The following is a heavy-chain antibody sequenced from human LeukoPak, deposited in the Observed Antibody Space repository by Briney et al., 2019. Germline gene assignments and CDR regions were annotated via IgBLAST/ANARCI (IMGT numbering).Heavy chain of an antibody. Sequence: SGPTLVNPTQTLTLTCTFSGFSLSTSGVSVGWIRQPPGKTLEWLAPIYWDDDKRYNPSLMGRLAITKDTSKNQVVLTMTNMDPEDTASYYCVQTTTRAFNVWGQGTMVTVSS. D-gene: IGHD4-17*01. V-gene: IGHV2-5*02. CDR3: VQTTTRAFNV. CDR1: GFSLSTSGVS. J-gene: IGHJ3*01. CDR2: IYWDDDK.